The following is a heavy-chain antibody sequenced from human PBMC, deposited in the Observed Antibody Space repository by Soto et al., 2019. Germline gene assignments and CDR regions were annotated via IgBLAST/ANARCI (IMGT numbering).Heavy chain of an antibody. J-gene: IGHJ4*02. Sequence: GASVKVSCKASGYTFTSYAMHWVRQAPGQRLEWMGWINAGNGNTKYSQKFQGRVTITRDTSASTAYMELSSLRSEDTAVYYCARVDSDWAAFDYWGQGTLVTVSS. CDR2: INAGNGNT. CDR3: ARVDSDWAAFDY. V-gene: IGHV1-3*01. D-gene: IGHD3-9*01. CDR1: GYTFTSYA.